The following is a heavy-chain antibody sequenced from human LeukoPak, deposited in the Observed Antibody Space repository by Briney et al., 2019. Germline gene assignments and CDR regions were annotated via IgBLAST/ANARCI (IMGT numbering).Heavy chain of an antibody. CDR2: IYHSGST. CDR3: ARLVLDYYYYMDV. V-gene: IGHV4-38-2*01. Sequence: PSETLSLTSVVSGYSISSGYYWGWIRQPPGKGLEWIGSIYHSGSTYYNPSLKSRVTISADTSKNQFSLKLSSVTAADTAVYYCARLVLDYYYYMDVWGKGTTVTVSS. CDR1: GYSISSGYY. J-gene: IGHJ6*03.